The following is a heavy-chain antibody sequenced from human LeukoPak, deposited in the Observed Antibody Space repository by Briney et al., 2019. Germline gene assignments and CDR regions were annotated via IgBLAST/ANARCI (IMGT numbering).Heavy chain of an antibody. J-gene: IGHJ4*02. CDR1: GFTFSNYA. D-gene: IGHD5-18*01. Sequence: GGSLRLSCAASGFTFSNYAMTWVRQAPGEGLEWVAALSGRGDSTYHADSVKGRFTISRDNSKNTLYLQMNSLRAEDTAAYYCAGGTAMVKMTDFWGQGTLVTVSS. CDR2: LSGRGDST. CDR3: AGGTAMVKMTDF. V-gene: IGHV3-23*01.